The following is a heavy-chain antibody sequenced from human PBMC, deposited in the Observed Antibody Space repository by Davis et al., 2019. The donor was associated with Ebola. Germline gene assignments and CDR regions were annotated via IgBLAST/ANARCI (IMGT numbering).Heavy chain of an antibody. CDR1: GYTYTRFW. V-gene: IGHV5-51*01. J-gene: IGHJ4*02. D-gene: IGHD2/OR15-2a*01. Sequence: KVSCKGFGYTYTRFWIGWVRQMRGKGLEWMGMIFPGDSDARYTPSFQGQVTISVDKSINTAYLQWNSLKASDTAIYYCARLERAGSSTYFDYWGQGALVTVSS. CDR3: ARLERAGSSTYFDY. CDR2: IFPGDSDA.